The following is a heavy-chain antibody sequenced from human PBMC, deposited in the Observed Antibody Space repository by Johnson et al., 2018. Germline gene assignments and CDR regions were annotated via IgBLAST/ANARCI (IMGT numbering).Heavy chain of an antibody. CDR3: VRDAPRGESNGFDP. D-gene: IGHD3-16*01. J-gene: IGHJ5*02. V-gene: IGHV3-33*01. CDR2: IWYDGSNK. Sequence: QVQLVQSGGGVVQPGRSLRLSCAASGFTFSTYGMHWVRQAPGKGLEWVAVIWYDGSNKYYADSVKGRFTISRDNSKNTLYLQMTRLRAEDTAVYYCVRDAPRGESNGFDPWGQGTLVTVSS. CDR1: GFTFSTYG.